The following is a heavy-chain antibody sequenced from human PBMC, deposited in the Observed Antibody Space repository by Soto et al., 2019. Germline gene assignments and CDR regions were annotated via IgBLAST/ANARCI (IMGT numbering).Heavy chain of an antibody. CDR2: MNPNSGNT. CDR3: ARGLLWFGELSNWFDP. D-gene: IGHD3-10*01. CDR1: GYTFTSYD. Sequence: GASVKVSCKASGYTFTSYDINWVRQATGQGLEWMGWMNPNSGNTGYAQKFQGRVTMTRNTSISTAYMELSSLRSEDTAVYYCARGLLWFGELSNWFDPWGQGTLVTGSS. J-gene: IGHJ5*02. V-gene: IGHV1-8*01.